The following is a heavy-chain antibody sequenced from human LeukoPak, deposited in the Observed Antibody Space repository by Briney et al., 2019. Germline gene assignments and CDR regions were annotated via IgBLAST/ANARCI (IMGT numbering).Heavy chain of an antibody. Sequence: ASVKVSCKASGGTFSSYAISWVRQAPGQGLEWMGGIIPIFGTANYAQKFQGRVTITADESTSTAYMELSSLRSEDTAVYYCARGAVVPAVYYFDYWGQGTLVTVSS. CDR3: ARGAVVPAVYYFDY. CDR2: IIPIFGTA. V-gene: IGHV1-69*13. D-gene: IGHD2-2*01. CDR1: GGTFSSYA. J-gene: IGHJ4*02.